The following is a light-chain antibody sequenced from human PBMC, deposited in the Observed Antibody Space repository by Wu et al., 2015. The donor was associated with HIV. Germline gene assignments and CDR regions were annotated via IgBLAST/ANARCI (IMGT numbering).Light chain of an antibody. CDR3: QQLNTYPLT. CDR2: GAS. CDR1: QSISRN. V-gene: IGKV3-15*01. Sequence: EIVMTQSPATLSVSPGERATLSCRASQSISRNLAWYQQKPGQPPRLLIYGASTRATGIPARFSGSGSGTEFTLTISSLQPEDFATYYCQQLNTYPLTFGGGPRWRSN. J-gene: IGKJ4*01.